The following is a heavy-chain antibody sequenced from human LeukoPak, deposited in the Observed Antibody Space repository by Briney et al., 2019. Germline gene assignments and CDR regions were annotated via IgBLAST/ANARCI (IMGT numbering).Heavy chain of an antibody. Sequence: SETLSLTCAVFGGSFSGYYWSWIRQPPGKGLEWIGEINHSGSTNYNPSLKSRVTISIDTSKNQFSLKLRFVTAADTAVYYCARVRCSGGSCPYYYYYYYMDVWGKGTTVTVSS. D-gene: IGHD2-15*01. CDR3: ARVRCSGGSCPYYYYYYYMDV. J-gene: IGHJ6*03. CDR2: INHSGST. CDR1: GGSFSGYY. V-gene: IGHV4-34*01.